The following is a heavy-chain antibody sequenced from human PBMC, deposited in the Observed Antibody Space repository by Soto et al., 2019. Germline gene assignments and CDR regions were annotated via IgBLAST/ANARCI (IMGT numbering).Heavy chain of an antibody. J-gene: IGHJ6*02. D-gene: IGHD3-16*01. CDR3: ASLGRHG. Sequence: PGGSLRLSCAASGFTFSDSWMDWVRQAPGKGPEWVANIKQDVSEKNYVDSVKGRFTTSRGNAKNSLYLQMNSLRAEDTAVYYCASLGRHGWGQGTRVTVSS. CDR1: GFTFSDSW. CDR2: IKQDVSEK. V-gene: IGHV3-7*01.